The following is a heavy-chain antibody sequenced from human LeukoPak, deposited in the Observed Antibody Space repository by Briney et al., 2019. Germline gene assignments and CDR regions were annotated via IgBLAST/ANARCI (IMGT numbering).Heavy chain of an antibody. V-gene: IGHV1-69*05. CDR1: GGTFSSYA. CDR3: AREGGFGYDFTGFDY. J-gene: IGHJ4*02. Sequence: SVKVSCKASGGTFSSYAISWVRQAPGQGLEWMGGIIPIFGTANYAQKFQGRVTITTDESTRTAYMELGSLGSDDTAVYYCAREGGFGYDFTGFDYWGQGTLVTVSS. D-gene: IGHD5-12*01. CDR2: IIPIFGTA.